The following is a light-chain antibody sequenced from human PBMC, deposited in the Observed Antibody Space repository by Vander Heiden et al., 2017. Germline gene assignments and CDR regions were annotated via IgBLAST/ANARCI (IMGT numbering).Light chain of an antibody. CDR3: QQYNSYSGT. Sequence: IQMTPSPSTLSASVGDRVTITCRASQSISSWLAWYQQKPGKAPKLLIYKASSLESGVPSRFSGSGSGTEFTLTISSLQPDDFATYYCQQYNSYSGTFGQGTKVEIK. V-gene: IGKV1-5*03. CDR1: QSISSW. CDR2: KAS. J-gene: IGKJ1*01.